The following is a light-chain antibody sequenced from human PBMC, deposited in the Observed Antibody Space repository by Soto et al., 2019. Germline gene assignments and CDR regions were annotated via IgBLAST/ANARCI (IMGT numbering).Light chain of an antibody. CDR3: QSYDSSLSGSRV. CDR2: GNS. J-gene: IGLJ3*02. V-gene: IGLV1-40*01. Sequence: QSVLTQPPSVSGAPGQRVTISCTGSSSNIGAGYDVHWYQQLPGTAPKLLIYGNSNRPSWVPDRCSGSKSGTSASLAIPGLPAEDEADYSCQSYDSSLSGSRVFGGGTKLTVL. CDR1: SSNIGAGYD.